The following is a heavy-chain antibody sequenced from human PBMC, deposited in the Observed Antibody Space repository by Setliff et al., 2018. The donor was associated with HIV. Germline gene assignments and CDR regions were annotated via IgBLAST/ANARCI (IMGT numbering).Heavy chain of an antibody. CDR1: GFTFSGYA. CDR3: ARDRVNEGVPFDI. CDR2: ISYDGSNE. V-gene: IGHV3-30*04. J-gene: IGHJ3*02. Sequence: GGSLRLSCAASGFTFSGYAMSWVRQAPGKGLEWVTLISYDGSNEYYADSVKGRFTISRDNSRNTLYLQMNSLRPEDTAVYYCARDRVNEGVPFDIWGRGTMVTVSS. D-gene: IGHD3-10*01.